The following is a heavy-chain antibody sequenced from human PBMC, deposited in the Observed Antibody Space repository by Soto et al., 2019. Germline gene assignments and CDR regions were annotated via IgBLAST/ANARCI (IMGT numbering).Heavy chain of an antibody. J-gene: IGHJ4*02. D-gene: IGHD1-26*01. Sequence: QVQLVQSGAEVKKPGASVKVSCKASGYTFASYYMHWVRQAPGQGLELMGIINPSGGSTSYAQKFQGRVTMTRDTSTSTVYMELSSLRSEDTAVYYCARDKRVGAVDYWGQGTLVTVSS. CDR1: GYTFASYY. CDR2: INPSGGST. V-gene: IGHV1-46*01. CDR3: ARDKRVGAVDY.